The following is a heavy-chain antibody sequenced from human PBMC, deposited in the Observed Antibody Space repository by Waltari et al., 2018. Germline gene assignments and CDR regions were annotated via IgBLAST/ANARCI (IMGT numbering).Heavy chain of an antibody. J-gene: IGHJ4*02. D-gene: IGHD3-16*02. Sequence: EVQLVESGGGLVQPGGSLRLSCAASGFTFSSYWMSWVRPAPGKGLEWVANIKQDGSEKYYVDSVKGRFTISRDNAKNSLYLQMNSLRAEDTAVYYCARGLDLGELSPPAVYFDYWGQGTLVTVSS. CDR1: GFTFSSYW. CDR3: ARGLDLGELSPPAVYFDY. CDR2: IKQDGSEK. V-gene: IGHV3-7*01.